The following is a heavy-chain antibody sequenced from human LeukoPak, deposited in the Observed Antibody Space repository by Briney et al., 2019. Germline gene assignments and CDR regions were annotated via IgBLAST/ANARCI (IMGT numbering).Heavy chain of an antibody. CDR3: AKDHHYYGSGSYSQFDY. J-gene: IGHJ4*02. Sequence: GGSLRLSCTVSGFTVSNSMSWVRQAPGKGLEWVSFIYSDNTHYSDSVKGRFTISRDNSKNTLYLQMNSLRAEDTAVYYCAKDHHYYGSGSYSQFDYWGQGTLVTVSS. D-gene: IGHD3-10*01. CDR1: GFTVSNS. V-gene: IGHV3-66*03. CDR2: IYSDNT.